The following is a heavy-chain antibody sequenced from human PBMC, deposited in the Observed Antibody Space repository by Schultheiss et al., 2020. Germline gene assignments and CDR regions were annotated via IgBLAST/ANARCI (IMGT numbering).Heavy chain of an antibody. Sequence: SGPTLVKPTQTLTLTCTFSGFSLTTRGMCVTWIRQPPGKALEWLARIDWDDDKYYSPSLKSRLTITKDSSKNQVVLTMTNMDPVDTATYYCAHSNDSSGSFDYWGQGTLVTVSS. V-gene: IGHV2-70*12. CDR1: GFSLTTRGMC. CDR3: AHSNDSSGSFDY. D-gene: IGHD3-22*01. J-gene: IGHJ4*02. CDR2: IDWDDDK.